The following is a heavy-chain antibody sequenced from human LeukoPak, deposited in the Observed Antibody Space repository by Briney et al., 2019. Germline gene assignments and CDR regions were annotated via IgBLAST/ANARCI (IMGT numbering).Heavy chain of an antibody. D-gene: IGHD4-11*01. CDR3: ARYGGSNYVGF. J-gene: IGHJ4*02. V-gene: IGHV3-9*03. CDR2: ISWNSGSI. Sequence: GGSLRLSCAASGFTFDDYAMHWVRQAPGKGLEWVSGISWNSGSIGYADSVKGRFTISRDNAKNSLYLQMNSLRADDMAVYYCARYGGSNYVGFWGQGTLVTVSS. CDR1: GFTFDDYA.